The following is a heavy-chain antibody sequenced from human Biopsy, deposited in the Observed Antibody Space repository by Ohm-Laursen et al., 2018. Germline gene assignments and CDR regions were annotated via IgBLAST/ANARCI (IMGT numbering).Heavy chain of an antibody. CDR2: ASYSGYT. CDR1: DDSIRNFY. D-gene: IGHD3-3*01. V-gene: IGHV4-59*08. CDR3: ARLGNFWNAEDGLDL. J-gene: IGHJ3*01. Sequence: SETLSLTCTVSDDSIRNFYWTWIRQPPGQGLEWIGHASYSGYTNYNPSLKGRVTISVDTSKNHFSLNLRSVTAADTAVYSCARLGNFWNAEDGLDLWGLGTMVTVSS.